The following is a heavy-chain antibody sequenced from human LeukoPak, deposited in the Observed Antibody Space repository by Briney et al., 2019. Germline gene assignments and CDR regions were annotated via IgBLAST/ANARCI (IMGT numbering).Heavy chain of an antibody. Sequence: APVKVSCKASGYTFTGYYMHWVRQAPGQGLEWMGWINPNSGGTNYAQKFQGRVTMTRDTSISTAYMELSRLRSDDTAVYYCARVRRNSGYANFDYWGQGTLVTVSS. CDR2: INPNSGGT. CDR3: ARVRRNSGYANFDY. J-gene: IGHJ4*02. D-gene: IGHD5-12*01. V-gene: IGHV1-2*02. CDR1: GYTFTGYY.